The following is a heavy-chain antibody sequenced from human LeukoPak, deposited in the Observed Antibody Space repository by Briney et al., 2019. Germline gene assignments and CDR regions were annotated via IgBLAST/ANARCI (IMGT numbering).Heavy chain of an antibody. CDR3: ARDHDGGSGWDFEY. D-gene: IGHD6-19*01. V-gene: IGHV4-4*07. J-gene: IGHJ4*02. CDR2: IYTSGST. CDR1: GFTFSSYA. Sequence: GSLRLSCAASGFTFSSYAMHWVRQPPGKGLEWIGRIYTSGSTNYNPSPKSRVTISVDTSNNQFSLKLSSVTAADTAIYFCARDHDGGSGWDFEYWGQGTLVTVSS.